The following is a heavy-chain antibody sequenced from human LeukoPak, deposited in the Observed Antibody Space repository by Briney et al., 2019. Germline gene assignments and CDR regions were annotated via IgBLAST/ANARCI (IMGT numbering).Heavy chain of an antibody. D-gene: IGHD2-15*01. CDR2: NDGSDT. CDR3: VRGGPSTWS. Sequence: PGGSLRLSCAASGFTFDDYAMHWVRQAPGKRPVWVSRNDGSDTIYADSVRGRFTISRDDAKNTVYLQMNNLRAEDTAVYYCVRGGPSTWSWGQGTLVTVSS. CDR1: GFTFDDYA. J-gene: IGHJ5*02. V-gene: IGHV3-74*01.